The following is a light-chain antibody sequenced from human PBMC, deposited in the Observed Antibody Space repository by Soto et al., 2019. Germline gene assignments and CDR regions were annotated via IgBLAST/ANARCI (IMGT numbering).Light chain of an antibody. V-gene: IGKV1-5*03. CDR1: QTSSSW. CDR3: QHYNSYSEA. J-gene: IGKJ1*01. Sequence: DIQMTQSPSTLSGSVGDRVTITCRASQTSSSWLAWYQQKPGKAPKLLIYNASTLKSGVTSRFSGNGSGTEFTLTSSSRQPDDFATYYCQHYNSYSEAFGQGTKVELK. CDR2: NAS.